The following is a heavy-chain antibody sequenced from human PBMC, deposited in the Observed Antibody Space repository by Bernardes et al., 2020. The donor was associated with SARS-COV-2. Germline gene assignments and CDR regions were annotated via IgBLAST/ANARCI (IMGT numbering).Heavy chain of an antibody. J-gene: IGHJ3*02. D-gene: IGHD4-17*01. CDR1: GFTFNGSP. Sequence: GGSLRLSCAASGFTFNGSPMHWVRQASGKGLEWVGRIRGKASNYATTYAASVKDRFTMSRDDSKNTLYLQMNSLKIEDTAMYYCATTVTSDAFDIWGQGTMVTVSS. CDR3: ATTVTSDAFDI. V-gene: IGHV3-73*01. CDR2: IRGKASNYAT.